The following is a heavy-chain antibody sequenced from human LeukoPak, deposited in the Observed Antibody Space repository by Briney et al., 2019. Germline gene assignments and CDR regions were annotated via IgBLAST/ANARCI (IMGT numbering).Heavy chain of an antibody. V-gene: IGHV4-4*07. CDR3: ARGRFDNDFWSVDYFDY. Sequence: SETLSLTCTVSGGSFSIYYWSWIRQPAGKGLEWIGHIYTSGTTNYNPSLKSRVTMSVDTSKNQFSLKLSSVTAADTAVYYCARGRFDNDFWSVDYFDYWGQGTLVTVSS. J-gene: IGHJ4*02. CDR2: IYTSGTT. D-gene: IGHD3-3*01. CDR1: GGSFSIYY.